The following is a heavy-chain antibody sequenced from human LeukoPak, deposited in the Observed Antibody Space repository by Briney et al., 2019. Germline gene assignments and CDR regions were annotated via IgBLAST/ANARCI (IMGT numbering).Heavy chain of an antibody. Sequence: GGSLRLSCAASGFTFSSYSMNWVRQAPGKGLEWVSSISSSSSYIYYADSVKGRFTISRDNAKNSLYLQMNSLRAEDTAVYYCARELRGIAAAGTSYYYYMDVWGKGTTVTVSS. CDR1: GFTFSSYS. D-gene: IGHD6-13*01. CDR2: ISSSSSYI. V-gene: IGHV3-21*01. CDR3: ARELRGIAAAGTSYYYYMDV. J-gene: IGHJ6*03.